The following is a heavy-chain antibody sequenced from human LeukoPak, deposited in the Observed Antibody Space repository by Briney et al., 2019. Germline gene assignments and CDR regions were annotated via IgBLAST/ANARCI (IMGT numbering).Heavy chain of an antibody. CDR3: ARDFYDFWSGYYEG. CDR2: ISYDGSNK. D-gene: IGHD3-3*01. Sequence: GGSLRLSCAASGFTFSSYAMHWVRQAPGKGLEWVAVISYDGSNKYYADSVKGRFTISRDNSKNTLYLQMNSLRAEDTAVYYCARDFYDFWSGYYEGWSQGTLVTVSS. V-gene: IGHV3-30-3*01. CDR1: GFTFSSYA. J-gene: IGHJ4*02.